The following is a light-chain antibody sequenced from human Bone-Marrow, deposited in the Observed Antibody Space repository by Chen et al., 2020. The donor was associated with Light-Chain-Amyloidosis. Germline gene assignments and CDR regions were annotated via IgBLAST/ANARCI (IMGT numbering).Light chain of an antibody. V-gene: IGLV1-47*01. CDR1: RSNIGSNY. J-gene: IGLJ3*02. CDR3: AAWDDSLWV. Sequence: QSVLTQPPSASGPPGQMVTIPCSGSRSNIGSNYVYWYQQLPATAPKPLIYRNNQRPSGVPDRFSGSKSGSSASLAISGLRSEDEADYYCAAWDDSLWVFGGGTKLTVL. CDR2: RNN.